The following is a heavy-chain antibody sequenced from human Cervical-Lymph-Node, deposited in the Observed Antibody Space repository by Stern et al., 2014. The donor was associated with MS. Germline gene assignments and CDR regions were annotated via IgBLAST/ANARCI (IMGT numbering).Heavy chain of an antibody. CDR3: ARDRIFSSGYYYFDK. J-gene: IGHJ4*02. Sequence: QLQLQESGPGLVKPSQTLSLTCTVSGGSISSGGHYWTWVRQHPGKVLEWIGNIYYSGTTNYNPSLKSRVTISVDTSENQFSLKLSSVTAADTAVYYCARDRIFSSGYYYFDKWGQGTLVTVSS. D-gene: IGHD3-22*01. CDR1: GGSISSGGHY. CDR2: IYYSGTT. V-gene: IGHV4-31*03.